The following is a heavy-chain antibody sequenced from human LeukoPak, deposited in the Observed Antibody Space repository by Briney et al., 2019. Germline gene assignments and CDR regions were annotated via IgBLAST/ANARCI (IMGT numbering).Heavy chain of an antibody. D-gene: IGHD3-10*01. J-gene: IGHJ4*02. CDR1: GFTFSSYA. Sequence: GGSLRLSCAASGFTFSSYAMHWVRQAPGKGLEWVAVISYDGSNKYYADSVKGRFTISRDNSKNTLYLQMNSLRAEDTAVYYCARDTYALYYYGSGSHYDYWGQGTLVTVSS. V-gene: IGHV3-30*04. CDR3: ARDTYALYYYGSGSHYDY. CDR2: ISYDGSNK.